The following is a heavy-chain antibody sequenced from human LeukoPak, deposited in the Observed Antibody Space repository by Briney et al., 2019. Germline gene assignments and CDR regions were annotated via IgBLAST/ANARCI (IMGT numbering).Heavy chain of an antibody. V-gene: IGHV1-69*05. D-gene: IGHD2/OR15-2a*01. CDR2: IIPIFGTA. CDR1: GGTFSSYA. CDR3: ARSLIVPNWFDP. Sequence: GSSVKVSCKASGGTFSSYAISWVRQAPGQGLEWMGRIIPIFGTANYAQKFQGRVTITTDESASTAYMELSSLRSEDTAVYYCARSLIVPNWFDPWGQGTLVTVSS. J-gene: IGHJ5*02.